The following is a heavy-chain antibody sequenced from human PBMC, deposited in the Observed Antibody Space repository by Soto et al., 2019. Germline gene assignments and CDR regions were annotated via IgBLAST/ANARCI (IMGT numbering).Heavy chain of an antibody. J-gene: IGHJ6*02. CDR3: AKIEAAAGIPQDNYYFAVDV. V-gene: IGHV3-30*18. CDR1: GFSFSRHG. CDR2: ISYDGRNK. Sequence: LRLYCAASGFSFSRHGMHWVRQAPGKGLEWAAIISYDGRNKYYADSVKGRFTISRDNSKNTLYLEMNSLRPDDTAVYYCAKIEAAAGIPQDNYYFAVDVWGQGTTVTVSS. D-gene: IGHD6-13*01.